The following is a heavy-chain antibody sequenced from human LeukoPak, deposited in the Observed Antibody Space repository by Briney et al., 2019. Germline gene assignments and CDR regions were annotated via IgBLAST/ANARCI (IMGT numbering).Heavy chain of an antibody. V-gene: IGHV3-30-3*01. D-gene: IGHD2-21*02. CDR2: ISYDGSNK. Sequence: GGSLRLSCAASGFTFSSYAMHWVRQAPGKGLEWVAVISYDGSNKYYADSVKGRFTISRDNSKNTLYLQMNSLRAEDTAVYYCARAPRLQDAFDIWGQRTMVTVSS. CDR3: ARAPRLQDAFDI. CDR1: GFTFSSYA. J-gene: IGHJ3*02.